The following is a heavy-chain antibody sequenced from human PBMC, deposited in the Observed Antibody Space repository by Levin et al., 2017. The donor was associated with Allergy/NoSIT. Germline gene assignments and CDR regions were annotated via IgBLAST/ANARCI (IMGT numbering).Heavy chain of an antibody. D-gene: IGHD1-26*01. Sequence: LRLSCTVSGGSISGGDYYWSWIRQPPGKGLEWIGYIYYGGYTHSNPSLKSRVTISIDTSKNQFSLKLSSVTAADTAVYYCARADSAYAPTPYSGAYYSYYFDYWGQGTLVTVSS. J-gene: IGHJ4*02. CDR1: GGSISGGDYY. V-gene: IGHV4-30-4*01. CDR3: ARADSAYAPTPYSGAYYSYYFDY. CDR2: IYYGGYT.